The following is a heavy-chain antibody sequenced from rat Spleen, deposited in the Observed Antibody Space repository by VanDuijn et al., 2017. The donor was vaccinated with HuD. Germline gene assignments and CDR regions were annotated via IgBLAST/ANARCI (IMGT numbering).Heavy chain of an antibody. CDR3: ARPRLNYFDY. V-gene: IGHV5-29*01. CDR1: GFTFSNYG. CDR2: ISYDGSST. Sequence: EVQLVESGGGLVQPGRSLKFSCTSSGFTFSNYGMAWVRQAPTKGLEWVATISYDGSSTYYRDSVKGRFTVSRDNAKSTLYLLMDSLRSEDTATYYCARPRLNYFDYWGQGVMVTVSS. J-gene: IGHJ2*01.